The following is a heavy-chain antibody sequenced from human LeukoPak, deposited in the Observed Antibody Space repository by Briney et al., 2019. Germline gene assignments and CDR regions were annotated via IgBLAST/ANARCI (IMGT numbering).Heavy chain of an antibody. CDR1: GYTFTNYG. D-gene: IGHD3-3*01. V-gene: IGHV1-18*01. CDR3: ARSVLRFLEWSF. Sequence: ASVKVSCKASGYTFTNYGITWVRQAPGQGLEWMGWINAYNGNTNYAQKVQGRVTMTTDTSTSTAYMELRSLRSDDTAVYYCARSVLRFLEWSFWGQGTLVTVSS. J-gene: IGHJ4*02. CDR2: INAYNGNT.